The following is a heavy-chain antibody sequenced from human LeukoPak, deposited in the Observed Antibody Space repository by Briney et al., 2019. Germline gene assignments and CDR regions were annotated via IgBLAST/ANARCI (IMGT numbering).Heavy chain of an antibody. Sequence: SETLSLTCAVYGGSFSGYYWSWIRQPPGKGLEWVGEINHSGSTNYNPSLKSRVTISVDTSKNQFSLKQSSVTAADTAVYYCARGWDQLLARWFDPWGQGTLVTVSS. CDR2: INHSGST. V-gene: IGHV4-34*01. CDR3: ARGWDQLLARWFDP. D-gene: IGHD2-2*01. J-gene: IGHJ5*02. CDR1: GGSFSGYY.